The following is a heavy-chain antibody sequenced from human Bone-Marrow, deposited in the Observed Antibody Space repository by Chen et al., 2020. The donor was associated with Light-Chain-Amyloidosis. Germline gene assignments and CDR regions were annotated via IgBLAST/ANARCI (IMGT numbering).Heavy chain of an antibody. D-gene: IGHD3-10*02. J-gene: IGHJ2*01. CDR3: AKDGLTPDTMSGYFDL. V-gene: IGHV4-39*07. CDR1: GGSISSSTFY. CDR2: IWHTGNT. Sequence: QLQLQESGPGLVRPSETLSLTCTVAGGSISSSTFYWGWIRQAPGKGLEWIGSIWHTGNTHYRSSLKSRVTISVDTSKNVFSLTMTSVTAADTAIYYYAKDGLTPDTMSGYFDLWSRGTLVTVSS.